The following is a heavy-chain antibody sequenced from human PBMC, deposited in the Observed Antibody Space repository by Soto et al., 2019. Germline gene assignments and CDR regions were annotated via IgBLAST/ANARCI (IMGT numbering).Heavy chain of an antibody. CDR3: VRTSIY. D-gene: IGHD2-2*01. Sequence: EVQLVASGGGLIQPGGSLRLSCAASGFAVNSNYMSWVRQAPGKGLEWVSVIYGGGTTYYSDSVKGRFTISRDNSKNTVFLQINILRAEDTAVYYCVRTSIYWGQGTRVIVSS. J-gene: IGHJ4*02. CDR2: IYGGGTT. V-gene: IGHV3-53*01. CDR1: GFAVNSNY.